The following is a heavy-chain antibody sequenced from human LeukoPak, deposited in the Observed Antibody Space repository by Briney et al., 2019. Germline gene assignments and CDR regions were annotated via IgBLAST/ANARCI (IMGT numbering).Heavy chain of an antibody. V-gene: IGHV3-7*01. J-gene: IGHJ4*02. CDR2: INQGGNEI. D-gene: IGHD3-10*02. CDR1: GSTFSTYW. Sequence: GGSLRLSCAFSGSTFSTYWMKWVRQAPGKGLEWVANINQGGNEIRSVDSVKGRFIISRDNAKNSLDLQMSSLRAEDTAVYYLMFWGTDNHGGQGILVTVSS. CDR3: MFWGTDNH.